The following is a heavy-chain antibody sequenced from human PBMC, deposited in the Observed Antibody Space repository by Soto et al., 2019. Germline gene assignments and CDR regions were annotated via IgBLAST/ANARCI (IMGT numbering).Heavy chain of an antibody. CDR1: GFTFSSYG. CDR2: IWYDGSNK. CDR3: ARESSRPTVTTYEEQYCQH. D-gene: IGHD4-4*01. Sequence: QVQLVESGGGVVQPGRSLRLSCAASGFTFSSYGMHWVRQAPGKGLDWVAVIWYDGSNKYYADSVKGRFTISRDNSKNTLYMKINSLRAEDTAVYYCARESSRPTVTTYEEQYCQHWGQGTLVNVSS. V-gene: IGHV3-33*01. J-gene: IGHJ1*01.